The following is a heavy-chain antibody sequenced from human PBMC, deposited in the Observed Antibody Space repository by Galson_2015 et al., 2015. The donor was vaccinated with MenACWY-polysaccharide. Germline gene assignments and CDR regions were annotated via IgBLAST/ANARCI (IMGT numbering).Heavy chain of an antibody. CDR2: INQYGREK. V-gene: IGHV3-7*01. CDR1: GFTFNDFW. Sequence: SLRLSCAASGFTFNDFWLSWVRQAPGKGLEWVANINQYGREKYYVDSVKGRFTISRDNAKNSLYLQMNSLRAEDTAVYYCARDGGRTIGTTQRGYWGQGTLVTVSS. J-gene: IGHJ4*02. CDR3: ARDGGRTIGTTQRGY. D-gene: IGHD1-1*01.